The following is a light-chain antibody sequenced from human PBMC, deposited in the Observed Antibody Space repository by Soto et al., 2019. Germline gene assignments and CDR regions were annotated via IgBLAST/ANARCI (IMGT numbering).Light chain of an antibody. CDR1: QSISSY. J-gene: IGKJ4*01. CDR3: KQSYSTPLT. V-gene: IGKV1-39*01. CDR2: AAS. Sequence: DIQMTQSPSSLSASVGDRVTITCRASQSISSYLNWYQQKPGKAPKLLIYAASSLQSGVPSRFSGSGSGTDFTLTISILQPEDFATYYCKQSYSTPLTFGGETKVDIK.